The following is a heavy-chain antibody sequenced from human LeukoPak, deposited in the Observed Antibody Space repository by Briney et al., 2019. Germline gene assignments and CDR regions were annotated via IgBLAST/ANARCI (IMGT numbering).Heavy chain of an antibody. Sequence: GASVKVSCKASGYTFTSYGISWVRQAPGQGLEWMGWISPYNGNTNYAQKFQGRVTMTRDTSINTAYMQLSRLRSHDTAVYYCARSTPRYYYGSGNLNWFDPWGQGTLVTVSS. CDR2: ISPYNGNT. D-gene: IGHD3-10*01. CDR3: ARSTPRYYYGSGNLNWFDP. J-gene: IGHJ5*02. CDR1: GYTFTSYG. V-gene: IGHV1-18*01.